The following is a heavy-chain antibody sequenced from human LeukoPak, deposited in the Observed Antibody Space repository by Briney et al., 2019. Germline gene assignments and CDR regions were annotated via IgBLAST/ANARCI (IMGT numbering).Heavy chain of an antibody. D-gene: IGHD3-22*01. V-gene: IGHV1-18*01. J-gene: IGHJ4*02. CDR3: ASVGDSSGYSQLDY. CDR2: ISAYNGNT. Sequence: ASVKVSCKASGYTFTSYGISWVRQAPGQGLEWMGWISAYNGNTNYAQKLQGRVTMTTDTSTSTAYMELRSLRSDDTAVYYCASVGDSSGYSQLDYWGQGTLVTVSS. CDR1: GYTFTSYG.